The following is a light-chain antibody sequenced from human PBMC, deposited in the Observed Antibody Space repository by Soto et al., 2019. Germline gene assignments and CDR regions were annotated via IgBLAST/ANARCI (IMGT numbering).Light chain of an antibody. CDR3: CSYAGSSTWV. V-gene: IGLV2-23*01. J-gene: IGLJ3*02. CDR2: EGN. CDR1: SSDVGGYNL. Sequence: QSALTQPASVSGSPGQSITISSTGTSSDVGGYNLVSWYQQHPGKAPKLMIYEGNERPSGVSNLFSGSKSGNTASLTISGLQAEDEADYYCCSYAGSSTWVFGGGTKLTVL.